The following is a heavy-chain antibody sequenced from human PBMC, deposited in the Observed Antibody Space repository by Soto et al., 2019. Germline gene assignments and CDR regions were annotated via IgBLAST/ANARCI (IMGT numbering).Heavy chain of an antibody. Sequence: SETLSLTCAVYGGSFSGYYWSWIRQPPGKGLEWIGEINHSGSTNYNPSLKSRVTISVDTSKNQFSLKLSSVTAADTAVYYCARGGNCSSTSCYPPINWFDPWGQGTLVTVSS. CDR1: GGSFSGYY. V-gene: IGHV4-34*01. J-gene: IGHJ5*02. CDR2: INHSGST. D-gene: IGHD2-2*01. CDR3: ARGGNCSSTSCYPPINWFDP.